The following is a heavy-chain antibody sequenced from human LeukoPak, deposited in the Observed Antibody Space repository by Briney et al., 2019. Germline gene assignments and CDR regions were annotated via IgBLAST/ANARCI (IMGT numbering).Heavy chain of an antibody. CDR1: GFTFSNYG. J-gene: IGHJ4*02. Sequence: GGSLRPSCAASGFTFSNYGMHWVRQAPGKGLEWVAVISYDGSNKYYADSVKGRLTISRDNSKNTLYLQMNSLRAEDTAVYYCAKVGASVSFDYWGQGTLVTVSS. CDR2: ISYDGSNK. V-gene: IGHV3-30*18. D-gene: IGHD4/OR15-4a*01. CDR3: AKVGASVSFDY.